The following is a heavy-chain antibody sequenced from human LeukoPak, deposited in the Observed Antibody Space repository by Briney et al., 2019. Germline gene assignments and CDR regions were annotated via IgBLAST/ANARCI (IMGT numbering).Heavy chain of an antibody. CDR2: MNPNNGNT. CDR1: GYTFTSYD. D-gene: IGHD2-15*01. Sequence: ASVKVSCKTSGYTFTSYDINWVRQATGQGLEWMGWMNPNNGNTDYAQKFQGRVTMTSNTSIRTAYMELSSLKSEDTAVYYCVRSPRDSNLDYWGQGTLVTVSS. V-gene: IGHV1-8*01. J-gene: IGHJ4*02. CDR3: VRSPRDSNLDY.